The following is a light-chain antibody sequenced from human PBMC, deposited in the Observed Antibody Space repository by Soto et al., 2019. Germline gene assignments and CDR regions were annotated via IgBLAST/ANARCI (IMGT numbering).Light chain of an antibody. CDR3: QQYDTLPPYT. CDR2: DAY. V-gene: IGKV1-33*01. J-gene: IGKJ2*01. Sequence: DIQMTQSPSSLSASVGDRVTIACQANQDIGNYLNWYQQKPGKAPRLLIYDAYNLAIGVPSRFSGNGSRTDFTFSISNLQPGDIATYCCQQYDTLPPYTLGHGTKVELK. CDR1: QDIGNY.